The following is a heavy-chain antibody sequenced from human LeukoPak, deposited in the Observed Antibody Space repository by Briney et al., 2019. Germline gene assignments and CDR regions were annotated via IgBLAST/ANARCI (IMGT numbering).Heavy chain of an antibody. CDR1: GGSISSYY. CDR3: ARVYYGAGSPPYFDY. V-gene: IGHV4-59*01. CDR2: IYYSGST. J-gene: IGHJ4*02. Sequence: SETLSLTCTVSGGSISSYYWSWIRQPPGKGLEWIGYIYYSGSTNYNPSLKSRVTISVDTSKNQFSLKLSSVTAADTAVYYCARVYYGAGSPPYFDYWGQGTLVTVSS. D-gene: IGHD3-10*01.